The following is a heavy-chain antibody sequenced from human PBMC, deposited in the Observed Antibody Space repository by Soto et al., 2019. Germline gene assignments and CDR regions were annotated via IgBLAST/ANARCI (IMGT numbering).Heavy chain of an antibody. CDR3: ARRITGTPPADGGS. D-gene: IGHD1-7*01. CDR1: GFTFSDHY. Sequence: EVQLVESGGGLVQPGGSLRLSCAVSGFTFSDHYMDWVRQAPGKGLEWVGRIRNIANSYTTDYAASVKGRFTISRDDSKNSRYLQMNSLKTEDTAMYYCARRITGTPPADGGSWGQGTLVTVSS. J-gene: IGHJ5*02. CDR2: IRNIANSYTT. V-gene: IGHV3-72*01.